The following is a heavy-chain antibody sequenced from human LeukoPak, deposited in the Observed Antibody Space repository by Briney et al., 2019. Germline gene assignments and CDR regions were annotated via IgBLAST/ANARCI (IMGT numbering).Heavy chain of an antibody. J-gene: IGHJ6*02. D-gene: IGHD2/OR15-2a*01. CDR3: ARGRSTPPYYYYGMDV. V-gene: IGHV3-66*01. CDR1: GFTVSSNY. Sequence: GGSLRLSCAASGFTVSSNYMSWVRQAPGKGLEWVSVIYSGGSTYYADSVKGRFTISRDNSKNTLYLQMNSLRAEDTAVYYCARGRSTPPYYYYGMDVWGQGTTVTVSS. CDR2: IYSGGST.